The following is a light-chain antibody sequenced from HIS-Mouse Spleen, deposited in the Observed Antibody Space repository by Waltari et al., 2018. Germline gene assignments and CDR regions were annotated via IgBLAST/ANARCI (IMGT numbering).Light chain of an antibody. CDR2: EGS. CDR3: CSYAGSSTWV. J-gene: IGLJ3*02. CDR1: SSYAGRYNL. Sequence: QSALTQPAYVSGSPGQSINISCTGTSSYAGRYNLVSWYQQHPGKAPKLLIYEGSKRPSGVSNRFSGSKSGNTASLTISGLQAEDEADYYCCSYAGSSTWVFGGGTKLTVL. V-gene: IGLV2-23*01.